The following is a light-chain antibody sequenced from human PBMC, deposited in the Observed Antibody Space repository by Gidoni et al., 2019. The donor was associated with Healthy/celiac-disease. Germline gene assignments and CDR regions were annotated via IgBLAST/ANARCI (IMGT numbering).Light chain of an antibody. V-gene: IGLV2-14*01. Sequence: QSPLTHPASVSGSPGPSINISCPGTSSDVGGYTYVSWYQQHPGKAPKLMIYEVSKRPSGVSKRFSGSKSGNTASLTIAGLQAEDEADYYCSSYTSSSTLGVFGGGTKLTVL. CDR3: SSYTSSSTLGV. CDR2: EVS. CDR1: SSDVGGYTY. J-gene: IGLJ2*01.